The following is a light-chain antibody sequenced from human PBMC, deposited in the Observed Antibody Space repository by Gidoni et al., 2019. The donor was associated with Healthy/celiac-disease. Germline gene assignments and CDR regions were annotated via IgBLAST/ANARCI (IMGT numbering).Light chain of an antibody. CDR2: WAF. Sequence: DIVMTQTLDSLAVSLGERATINCKSSQSVLYSSNHKNYLAWYQQKPGQPPKLLIYWAFTRESGVPDRFSGSGSGTDFTLAISILQAEDVAVYYCQQYYSTLPITFGQGTRLEIQ. CDR1: QSVLYSSNHKNY. J-gene: IGKJ5*01. CDR3: QQYYSTLPIT. V-gene: IGKV4-1*01.